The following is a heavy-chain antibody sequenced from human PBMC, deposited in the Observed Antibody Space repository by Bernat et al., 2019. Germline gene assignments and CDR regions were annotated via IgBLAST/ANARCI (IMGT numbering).Heavy chain of an antibody. CDR3: AKSPTYGFWGRARPQGYYYCMDV. Sequence: QVQLVESGGGVVQPGRSLRLSCAASGFTFSSYAMHWVRQAPGKGLEWVAVISYDGSNKYYADSVKGRFTISRDNSKNTLYLQMNSLRAEDTAVYYCAKSPTYGFWGRARPQGYYYCMDVWGQGTTVTVSS. V-gene: IGHV3-30*01. J-gene: IGHJ6*02. CDR2: ISYDGSNK. D-gene: IGHD3-16*01. CDR1: GFTFSSYA.